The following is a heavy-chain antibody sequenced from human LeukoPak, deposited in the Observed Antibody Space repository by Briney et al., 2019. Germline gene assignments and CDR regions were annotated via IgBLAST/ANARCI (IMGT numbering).Heavy chain of an antibody. D-gene: IGHD3-22*01. CDR2: IHSSGNT. CDR3: ASTHYYRGALDI. V-gene: IGHV4-38-2*02. CDR1: GYSISSGYY. J-gene: IGHJ3*02. Sequence: SETPSLTCTVSGYSISSGYYWGWIRQPPGKRLEWVGSIHSSGNTYYSPTLKSRVTISVDTSKNQFSLKLSSVTAADTAVYYCASTHYYRGALDIWGQGTMVTVSS.